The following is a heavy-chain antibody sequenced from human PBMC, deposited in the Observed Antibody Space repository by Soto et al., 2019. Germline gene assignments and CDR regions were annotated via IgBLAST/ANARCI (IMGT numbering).Heavy chain of an antibody. Sequence: ASVNVSCKASGFTFTSSAVQWVRQARGQRLEWIGWIVVGSGNTNYAQKFQERVTITRDMSTSTAYMELSSLRSEDTAVYYCAADPQKIPRDWFDPWGQGTLVTVSS. J-gene: IGHJ5*02. CDR2: IVVGSGNT. CDR1: GFTFTSSA. V-gene: IGHV1-58*01. CDR3: AADPQKIPRDWFDP. D-gene: IGHD2-2*02.